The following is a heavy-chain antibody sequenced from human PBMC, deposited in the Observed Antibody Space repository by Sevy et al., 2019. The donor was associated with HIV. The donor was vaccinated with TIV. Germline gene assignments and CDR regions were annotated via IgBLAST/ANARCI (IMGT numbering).Heavy chain of an antibody. D-gene: IGHD6-13*01. J-gene: IGHJ4*02. CDR1: GFIFSSNA. Sequence: GGSVRLSCAASGFIFSSNAMHWVRQAPGKGLEWVSVISYDGSNKEYADSVKGRFTISRDNAKNTLYLQMNSPRPEDTAGYYCARVPGAVIAAGPYHFDYWGQGTLVTVSS. V-gene: IGHV3-30*04. CDR3: ARVPGAVIAAGPYHFDY. CDR2: ISYDGSNK.